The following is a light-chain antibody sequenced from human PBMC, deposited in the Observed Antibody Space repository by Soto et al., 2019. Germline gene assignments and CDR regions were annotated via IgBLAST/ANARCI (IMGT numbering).Light chain of an antibody. J-gene: IGKJ4*01. Sequence: DIQMTQSPSTLSASVGDRVTITCRASQSISSWLAWYQQKSGKAPNVLIYKASTLATGVPSRLSGSGSGTEFTLTISSLQPDDFATYYCQQYDSYSTFGGGTKVEIK. CDR2: KAS. CDR1: QSISSW. V-gene: IGKV1-5*03. CDR3: QQYDSYST.